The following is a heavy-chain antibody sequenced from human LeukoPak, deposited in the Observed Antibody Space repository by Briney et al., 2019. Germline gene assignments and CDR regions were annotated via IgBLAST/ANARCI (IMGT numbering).Heavy chain of an antibody. CDR1: GYTFTGYY. J-gene: IGHJ4*02. Sequence: ASVKVSCKASGYTFTGYYMHWVRQAPGQGLEWMGWTNPNSGGTNYAQKFQGWVTMTRDTSISTAYMELSRLRSDDTAVYYCARDFKPSRIAAAGLGYWGQGTLVTVSS. V-gene: IGHV1-2*04. D-gene: IGHD6-13*01. CDR3: ARDFKPSRIAAAGLGY. CDR2: TNPNSGGT.